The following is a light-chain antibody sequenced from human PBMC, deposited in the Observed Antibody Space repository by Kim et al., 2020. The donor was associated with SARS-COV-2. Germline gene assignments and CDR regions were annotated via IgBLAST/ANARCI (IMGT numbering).Light chain of an antibody. V-gene: IGLV3-25*03. J-gene: IGLJ2*01. Sequence: SPGQTARITCSGDALPKQYAYWYHQKPGQAPVLVIYKDSERPSGIPERFSGSSSETTVTLTISGVQAEDEADYYCQSADSSGTYVVFGGGTQLTVL. CDR1: ALPKQY. CDR2: KDS. CDR3: QSADSSGTYVV.